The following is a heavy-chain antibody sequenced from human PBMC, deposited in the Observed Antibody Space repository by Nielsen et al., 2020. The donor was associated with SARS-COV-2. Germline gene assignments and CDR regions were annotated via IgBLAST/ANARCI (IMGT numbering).Heavy chain of an antibody. CDR2: MNPNSGNT. J-gene: IGHJ4*02. D-gene: IGHD2-2*01. V-gene: IGHV1-8*01. CDR3: ARGRGVCSSTSCLYYY. Sequence: WVRQAPGQGLEWMGWMNPNSGNTGYAQKFQGRVTMTRNTSISTAYMELSSLRSEDTAVYYCARGRGVCSSTSCLYYYWGQGTLVTVSS.